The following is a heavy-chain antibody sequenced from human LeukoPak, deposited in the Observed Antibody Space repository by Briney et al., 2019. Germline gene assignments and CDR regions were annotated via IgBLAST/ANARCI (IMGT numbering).Heavy chain of an antibody. CDR1: GGSISSGSYY. CDR2: IYTSGSA. D-gene: IGHD6-13*01. V-gene: IGHV4-61*02. J-gene: IGHJ5*02. Sequence: SETLSLTCTVSGGSISSGSYYWSWIRQPAGKGLEWIGRIYTSGSANYSPSLKSRVTISVDTSKNQFSLKLSSVTAADTAVYYCARGDSSSLNPWGQGTLVTVSS. CDR3: ARGDSSSLNP.